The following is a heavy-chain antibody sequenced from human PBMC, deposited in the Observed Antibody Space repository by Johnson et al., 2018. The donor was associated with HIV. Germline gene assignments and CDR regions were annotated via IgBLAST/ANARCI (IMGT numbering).Heavy chain of an antibody. CDR2: ISYDGSNK. V-gene: IGHV3-30*04. CDR3: ARGRGGSYADAFDI. Sequence: VQLMESGGGLVKPGGSLRLSCAASGFTFSTYAMHWVRQAPGKGLEWVEVISYDGSNKYYADSVKGRFTISRDNSKNTLYLQMNSLRAEDTAVYYCARGRGGSYADAFDIWGQGTMVTVSS. J-gene: IGHJ3*02. CDR1: GFTFSTYA. D-gene: IGHD1-26*01.